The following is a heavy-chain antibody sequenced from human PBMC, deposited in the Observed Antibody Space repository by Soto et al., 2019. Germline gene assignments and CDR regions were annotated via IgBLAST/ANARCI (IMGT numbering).Heavy chain of an antibody. J-gene: IGHJ4*02. CDR3: ARDMPYGAGSLAGCDY. D-gene: IGHD1-26*01. Sequence: PSETLSLTCTVSGDSVTSINFYWSWIRQSPGKSLEWIGFINYNGNTTYNPSLKSRVSISVDTSKNQFSLRLTSVIAADTAVYYCARDMPYGAGSLAGCDYWGQGILVTVSS. CDR2: INYNGNT. CDR1: GDSVTSINFY. V-gene: IGHV4-61*01.